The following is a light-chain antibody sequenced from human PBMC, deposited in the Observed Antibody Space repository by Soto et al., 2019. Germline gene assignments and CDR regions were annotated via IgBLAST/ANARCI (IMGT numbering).Light chain of an antibody. CDR2: AAS. CDR3: QKYNSAPHT. V-gene: IGKV1-27*01. CDR1: QGISNY. Sequence: DIRMTQSPSSLSASAGDRVTITCRASQGISNYLAWYQQKPGKVPKLLIYAASILPSGVPSRFSGSRSGTDFPLTISSLQPEDVATYYCQKYNSAPHTFGGGTKVEIK. J-gene: IGKJ4*01.